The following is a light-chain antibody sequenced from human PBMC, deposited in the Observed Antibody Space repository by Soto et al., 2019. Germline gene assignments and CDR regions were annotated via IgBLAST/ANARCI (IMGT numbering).Light chain of an antibody. Sequence: QSVLTQPPSASGTPGQRVTISCSGSSSNIGNNAVNWYQQFPGTAPKLLMHSSNQRPSGVPDRFSGSKSGTSASLAIRGLQSEDEADDYCAAWDDSLNGPVFGGGTKLTVL. CDR3: AAWDDSLNGPV. V-gene: IGLV1-44*01. J-gene: IGLJ3*02. CDR1: SSNIGNNA. CDR2: SSN.